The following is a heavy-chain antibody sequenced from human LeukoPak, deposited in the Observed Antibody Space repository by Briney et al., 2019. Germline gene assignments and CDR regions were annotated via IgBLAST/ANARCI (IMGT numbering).Heavy chain of an antibody. CDR2: IYYSGTT. J-gene: IGHJ4*02. CDR3: ARDTGGAPDY. D-gene: IGHD3-10*01. CDR1: GGSISSYY. V-gene: IGHV4-59*12. Sequence: SETLSLTCTVSGGSISSYYWSWIRQPPGKGLEWIGYIYYSGTTNYNPSLKSRVTISVDTSKNQFSLKLSSVTAADTAVYYCARDTGGAPDYWGQGTLVTVSS.